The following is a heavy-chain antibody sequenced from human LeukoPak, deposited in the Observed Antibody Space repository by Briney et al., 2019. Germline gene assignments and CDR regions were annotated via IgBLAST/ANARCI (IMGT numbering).Heavy chain of an antibody. J-gene: IGHJ6*03. V-gene: IGHV4-34*01. CDR2: INHSGST. Sequence: SETLSLTCTVSGGSISSYYWSWIRQPPGKGLEWIGEINHSGSTNYNPSLKSRVTISVDTSKNQFSLKLSSVTAADTAVYYCARGRDQFGVVITRYYYYYYMDVWGKGTTVTVSS. CDR1: GGSISSYY. CDR3: ARGRDQFGVVITRYYYYYYMDV. D-gene: IGHD3-3*01.